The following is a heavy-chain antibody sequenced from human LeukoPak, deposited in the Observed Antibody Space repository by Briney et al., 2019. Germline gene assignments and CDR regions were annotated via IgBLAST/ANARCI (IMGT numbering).Heavy chain of an antibody. Sequence: AASVKVSCKASGGTFSSYAISWVRQAPGQGLEWMGRIIPILGIANYAQKFQGRVTITADKSTSTAYMELSSLRSEDTAVYYCARESLLWFGESTPYYYGMDVWGQGTTVTVSS. D-gene: IGHD3-10*01. CDR1: GGTFSSYA. V-gene: IGHV1-69*04. CDR2: IIPILGIA. CDR3: ARESLLWFGESTPYYYGMDV. J-gene: IGHJ6*02.